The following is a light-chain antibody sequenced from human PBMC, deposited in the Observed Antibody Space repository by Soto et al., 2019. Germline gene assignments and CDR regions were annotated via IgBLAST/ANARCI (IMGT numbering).Light chain of an antibody. CDR2: KPS. CDR1: QSISSW. V-gene: IGKV1-5*03. J-gene: IGKJ1*01. CDR3: QQYDAYPLT. Sequence: DIPMTQSPSTLSASVGDRVTITCRASQSISSWLAWYQQRPGRAPKLLVYKPSSLQSGVPSRFSGSGSGTEFTLTISSLQPDDFATYYCQQYDAYPLTFGHGTKVEIK.